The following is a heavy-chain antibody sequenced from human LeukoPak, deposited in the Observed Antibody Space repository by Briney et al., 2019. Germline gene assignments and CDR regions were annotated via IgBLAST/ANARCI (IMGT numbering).Heavy chain of an antibody. D-gene: IGHD2-15*01. Sequence: PGRSLRLSCAASGFTFSSYSMNWVRQAPGKGLEWVSSISSSSSYIYYADPVKGRFTISRDNAKNSLYLQMNSLRAEDTAVYYCARDQRCSGGSCYNWFDPWGQGTLVTVSS. J-gene: IGHJ5*02. CDR2: ISSSSSYI. V-gene: IGHV3-21*01. CDR1: GFTFSSYS. CDR3: ARDQRCSGGSCYNWFDP.